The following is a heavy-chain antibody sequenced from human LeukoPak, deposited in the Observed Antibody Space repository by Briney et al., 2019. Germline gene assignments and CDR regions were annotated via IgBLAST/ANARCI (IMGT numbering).Heavy chain of an antibody. CDR3: ARDWCSGWYMDY. CDR1: GYSISSVYY. V-gene: IGHV4-38-2*02. D-gene: IGHD6-19*01. Sequence: SETLSLTCTVSGYSISSVYYWGWIRQPPGKGLEWIGSIYHSGSTYYNPSLKSRVTISVDTSKNQFSLKLSSVTAADTAVYYCARDWCSGWYMDYWGQGTLVTVSS. CDR2: IYHSGST. J-gene: IGHJ4*02.